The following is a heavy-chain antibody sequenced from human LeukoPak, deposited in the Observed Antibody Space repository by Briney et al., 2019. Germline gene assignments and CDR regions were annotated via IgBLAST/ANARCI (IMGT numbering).Heavy chain of an antibody. CDR1: GFTFSNYA. CDR2: ISGSGGST. V-gene: IGHV3-23*01. D-gene: IGHD3-10*01. CDR3: AKGSSAGRPYYFDY. Sequence: PGGSLRLSCAASGFTFSNYAMSWVRQAPGKGLEWVSGISGSGGSTYYADSVKGHFTISRDNSKNTLYLQMNSLRAEDTAMYYCAKGSSAGRPYYFDYWGQGTLVTVSS. J-gene: IGHJ4*02.